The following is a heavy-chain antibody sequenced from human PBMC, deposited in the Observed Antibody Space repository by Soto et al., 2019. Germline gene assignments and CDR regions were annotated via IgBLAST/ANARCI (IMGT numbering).Heavy chain of an antibody. CDR1: GYSFITYG. V-gene: IGHV1-18*01. J-gene: IGHJ1*01. Sequence: QVQLVQSGTEVVEPGASVKVSCKASGYSFITYGISWVRQAPGQGLEWMGWISPYNGNAQYVQRFQGRVTMTADTSGNTAFLELTTLRSDDTAIYYCARDREQWALTKVCQYWGQGTLVAVSS. CDR2: ISPYNGNA. CDR3: ARDREQWALTKVCQY. D-gene: IGHD6-19*01.